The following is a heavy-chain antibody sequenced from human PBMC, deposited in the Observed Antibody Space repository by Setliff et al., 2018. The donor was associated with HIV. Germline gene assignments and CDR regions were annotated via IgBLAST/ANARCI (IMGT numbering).Heavy chain of an antibody. D-gene: IGHD2-2*01. CDR3: ARGGPSSKYFDL. V-gene: IGHV4-59*01. CDR2: ISSSVNS. Sequence: PSETLSLTCIVSGGSIRSDHWSWIRKPPGKGLEWIGYISSSVNSNYNLSLKSRVTISLDTSKNHFSLQLSSLAAADTAVYYCARGGPSSKYFDLWGRGTLVTV. CDR1: GGSIRSDH. J-gene: IGHJ2*01.